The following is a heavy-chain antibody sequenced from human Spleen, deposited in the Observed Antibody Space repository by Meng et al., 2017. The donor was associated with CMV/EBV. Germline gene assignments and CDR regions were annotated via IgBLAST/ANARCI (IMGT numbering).Heavy chain of an antibody. CDR3: ARTGGPTVVTFDP. CDR1: GGSISSSSYY. V-gene: IGHV4-39*07. Sequence: SETLSLTCTVSGGSISSSSYYWGWIRQPPGKGLEWIGSIYYSGSTYYNPSLKSRVTISVDTSKNQFSLKLSSVTAADTAVYYCARTGGPTVVTFDPWGQGTLVTVSS. J-gene: IGHJ5*02. D-gene: IGHD4-23*01. CDR2: IYYSGST.